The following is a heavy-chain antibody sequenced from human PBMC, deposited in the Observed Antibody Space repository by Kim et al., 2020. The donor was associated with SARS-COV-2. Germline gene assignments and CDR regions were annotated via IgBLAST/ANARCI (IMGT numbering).Heavy chain of an antibody. Sequence: GESLKISCKGSGYSFTSYWISWVRQMPGKGLEWMGRIDPSDSYTNYSPSFQGHVTISADKSISTAYLQWSSLKASDTAMYYCARHYLLADSYYYDSSGYRAEYYFDYWGQGTLVTVSS. V-gene: IGHV5-10-1*01. D-gene: IGHD3-22*01. CDR2: IDPSDSYT. J-gene: IGHJ4*02. CDR3: ARHYLLADSYYYDSSGYRAEYYFDY. CDR1: GYSFTSYW.